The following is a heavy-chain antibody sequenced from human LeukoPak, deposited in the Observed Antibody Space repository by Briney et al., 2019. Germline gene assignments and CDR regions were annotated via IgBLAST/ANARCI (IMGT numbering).Heavy chain of an antibody. D-gene: IGHD3-22*01. CDR3: ARGGEYYYDSSGYYETYYFDY. CDR2: IKQDGSEK. J-gene: IGHJ4*02. Sequence: GGSLRLSCAASGFTFSSYWMSWVRQAPGKGLEWVANIKQDGSEKYYVDSVKGRFTISRDNAKNSLYLQMNSLRAEDTAVYYCARGGEYYYDSSGYYETYYFDYWGQGTLVTVSS. V-gene: IGHV3-7*01. CDR1: GFTFSSYW.